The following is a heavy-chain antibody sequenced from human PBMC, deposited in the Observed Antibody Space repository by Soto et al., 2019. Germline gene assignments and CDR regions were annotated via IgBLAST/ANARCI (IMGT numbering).Heavy chain of an antibody. CDR1: DTSFSGYY. Sequence: PSEILSLTCAVYDTSFSGYYWSWIRQPPGKGLEWIGEIFHGGSTDYSPSLKSRVTISVDTSKNQFSLELSSVTAADTAVYYCARPHYDSNTFYSFFDYWGQGTLVTVSS. CDR3: ARPHYDSNTFYSFFDY. D-gene: IGHD3-22*01. V-gene: IGHV4-34*12. CDR2: IFHGGST. J-gene: IGHJ4*02.